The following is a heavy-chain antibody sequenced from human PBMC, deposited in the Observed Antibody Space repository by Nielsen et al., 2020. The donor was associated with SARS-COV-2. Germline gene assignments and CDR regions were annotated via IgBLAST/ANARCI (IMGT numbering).Heavy chain of an antibody. CDR1: GGSISSGGYY. D-gene: IGHD6-13*01. V-gene: IGHV4-31*03. CDR3: ARVKISSSWYFDL. J-gene: IGHJ2*01. CDR2: IYYSGST. Sequence: SETLSLTCTVSGGSISSGGYYWSWIRQHPGKGLEWIGYIYYSGSTYYNPSLKSRVTISVDTSKNQFSLKLSSVTAADTAVYYCARVKISSSWYFDLWGRGTLFTVSS.